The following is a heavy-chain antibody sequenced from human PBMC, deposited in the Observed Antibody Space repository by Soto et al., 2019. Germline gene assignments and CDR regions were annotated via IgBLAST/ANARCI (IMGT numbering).Heavy chain of an antibody. J-gene: IGHJ5*02. CDR1: GGSFSGYC. CDR3: ARRSQQQLVRGVNWFDP. CDR2: INHSGST. D-gene: IGHD6-13*01. V-gene: IGHV4-34*01. Sequence: SSETLSLTCAVYGGSFSGYCWSWIRQPPGKGLEWIGEINHSGSTNYNPSLKSRVTISVDTSKNQFSLKLSSVTAADTAVYYCARRSQQQLVRGVNWFDPWGQGTLVTVSS.